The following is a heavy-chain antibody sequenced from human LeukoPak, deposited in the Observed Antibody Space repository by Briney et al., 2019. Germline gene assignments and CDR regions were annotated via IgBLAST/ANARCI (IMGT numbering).Heavy chain of an antibody. Sequence: GGSLRLSCAASGFTFSTYSMNWVRQAPGKGLEWVSYISSTSSTIYYADSVKGRFTISRDTAKNSLYLQMNSLRAEDTAVYACARGYYGDYRNYYYMDVWGKGKTATVSS. CDR2: ISSTSSTI. J-gene: IGHJ6*03. CDR1: GFTFSTYS. D-gene: IGHD4-17*01. CDR3: ARGYYGDYRNYYYMDV. V-gene: IGHV3-48*01.